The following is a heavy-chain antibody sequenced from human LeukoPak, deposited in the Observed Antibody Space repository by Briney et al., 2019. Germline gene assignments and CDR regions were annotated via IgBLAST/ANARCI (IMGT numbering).Heavy chain of an antibody. CDR3: ARAGDSSGYYYHY. CDR1: GYSFTSYW. CDR2: IYPGDSDT. Sequence: GESLKISCKGSGYSFTSYWIGWVRQMPGKGLEWMGIIYPGDSDTRYSPSFQGRVTISADKSISTAYLQWSSLKASDTAMYYCARAGDSSGYYYHYWGQGTLVTVSS. J-gene: IGHJ4*02. V-gene: IGHV5-51*01. D-gene: IGHD3-22*01.